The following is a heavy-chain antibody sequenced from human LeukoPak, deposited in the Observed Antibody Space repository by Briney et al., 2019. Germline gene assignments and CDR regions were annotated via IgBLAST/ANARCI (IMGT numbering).Heavy chain of an antibody. CDR1: GAFFSGYY. CDR3: ASGNDSRGSQTTNWFDP. J-gene: IGHJ5*02. V-gene: IGHV4-34*01. D-gene: IGHD3-22*01. CDR2: INHSGSI. Sequence: SETLSLICAVYGAFFSGYYWSWIRQPPGKGLEWIGEINHSGSINYNQSLKSRVTISVDTSKNQFYLKLGIWSAADTAVYYCASGNDSRGSQTTNWFDPWGQGTLVTVSS.